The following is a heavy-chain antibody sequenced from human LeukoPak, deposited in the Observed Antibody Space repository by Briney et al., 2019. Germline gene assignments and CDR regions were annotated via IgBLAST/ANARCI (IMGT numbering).Heavy chain of an antibody. J-gene: IGHJ3*02. CDR3: ARREWELPPDAFDI. V-gene: IGHV4-39*01. CDR2: IYYSGST. CDR1: GGSISSSSYY. Sequence: SETLSLTCTVSGGSISSSSYYWGWIRQPPGKGLEWIGSIYYSGSTYYNPSLKSRVTISVDTSKNQFSLKLSSVTAADTAVYYCARREWELPPDAFDIWGQGTMVTVSS. D-gene: IGHD1-26*01.